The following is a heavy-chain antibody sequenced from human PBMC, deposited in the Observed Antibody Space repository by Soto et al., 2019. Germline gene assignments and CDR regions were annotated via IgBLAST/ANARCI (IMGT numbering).Heavy chain of an antibody. Sequence: KPSETLSLTCAVSGGSFSGDLWTWIRQTPGKGLEWIGEVNHSTGTKYNPSLKSRVTISVDMSKKQFSLKLSSLTAADTGVYYCASRYDFYYGFDVWGQGTTVTVSS. J-gene: IGHJ6*02. CDR1: GGSFSGDL. V-gene: IGHV4-34*01. CDR2: VNHSTGT. CDR3: ASRYDFYYGFDV.